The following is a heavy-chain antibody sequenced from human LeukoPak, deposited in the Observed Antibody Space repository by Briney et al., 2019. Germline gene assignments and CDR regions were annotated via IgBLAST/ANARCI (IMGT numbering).Heavy chain of an antibody. J-gene: IGHJ4*02. D-gene: IGHD5-18*01. V-gene: IGHV3-23*01. CDR2: ISGSGGST. Sequence: PGGSLRLSCAASGFTFSSYAMSWVRQAPGKGLEWVSAISGSGGSTYYADSVKGRFSISRDNSKNTLYLQMNSLRAEDTAVYYCARGAGTLDGYSPTQPFDYWGQGTLVTVSS. CDR3: ARGAGTLDGYSPTQPFDY. CDR1: GFTFSSYA.